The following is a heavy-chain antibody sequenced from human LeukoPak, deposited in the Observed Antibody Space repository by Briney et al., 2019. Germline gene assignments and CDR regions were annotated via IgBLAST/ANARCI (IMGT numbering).Heavy chain of an antibody. D-gene: IGHD7-27*01. Sequence: TLSLTCAVSGGSISSTNWWTWVRQPPGKGLEWIGEIYHSGSTNYNPSLESRVTISVDKSENQFSLKLSSVTAADTAVYYCARGGTGHFDSRGQGTLVTVSS. CDR1: GGSISSTNW. CDR2: IYHSGST. J-gene: IGHJ4*02. CDR3: ARGGTGHFDS. V-gene: IGHV4-4*02.